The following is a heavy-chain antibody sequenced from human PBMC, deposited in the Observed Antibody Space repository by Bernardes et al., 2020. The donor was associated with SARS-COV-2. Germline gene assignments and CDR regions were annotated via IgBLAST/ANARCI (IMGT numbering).Heavy chain of an antibody. Sequence: GGSLRLSCAASGFTFSSYCMHWVRQSPGKGLVWVSRINTGGSSSNYADFVEGRFTISRDNAKNTLYLQMNSLRAEDTAVYYCARSSFISGQNYFFDYWDQGSMVTVSS. V-gene: IGHV3-74*01. D-gene: IGHD3-10*01. CDR1: GFTFSSYC. CDR3: ARSSFISGQNYFFDY. CDR2: INTGGSSS. J-gene: IGHJ4*02.